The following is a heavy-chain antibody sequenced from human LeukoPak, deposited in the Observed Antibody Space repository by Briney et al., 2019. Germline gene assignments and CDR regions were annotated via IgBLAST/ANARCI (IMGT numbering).Heavy chain of an antibody. V-gene: IGHV3-30*03. Sequence: GGSLRLSCAASGFTFSSYGMHWVRQAPGKGLEWVAVISYDGSNKYYADSVKGRFTISRDNSKNTLYLQMNSLRAEDTAVYYCATVYYYDSSGYYYWGQGTLVTVSS. CDR3: ATVYYYDSSGYYY. J-gene: IGHJ4*02. CDR1: GFTFSSYG. CDR2: ISYDGSNK. D-gene: IGHD3-22*01.